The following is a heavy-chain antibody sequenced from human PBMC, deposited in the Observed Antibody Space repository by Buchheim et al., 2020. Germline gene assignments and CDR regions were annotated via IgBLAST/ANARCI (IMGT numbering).Heavy chain of an antibody. CDR1: GFTFSIYN. Sequence: QVNLVESGGGVVQPGRSLRLSCAASGFTFSIYNMNWVRQAPGKGPEWVAVIWYDGSKKYYADSVKGRFTISRDSSKNTLFLQMSSLRAEDTAVYYCARGTFGIDYWGQGTL. CDR2: IWYDGSKK. V-gene: IGHV3-33*01. D-gene: IGHD3-16*01. J-gene: IGHJ4*02. CDR3: ARGTFGIDY.